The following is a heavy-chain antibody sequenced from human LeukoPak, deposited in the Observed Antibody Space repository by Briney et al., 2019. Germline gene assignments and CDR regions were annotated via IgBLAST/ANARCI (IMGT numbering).Heavy chain of an antibody. CDR2: ISGSGGSK. V-gene: IGHV3-23*01. Sequence: GGSLRLSCAASGFTFSSYGMSWVRQAPGKGLEWVSAISGSGGSKYYADSVKGGFNISRDNYKNRVHLQRNRRRDEDTDVYYCANHPDYVWGSYRYDYWGQGTLVTVSS. CDR3: ANHPDYVWGSYRYDY. D-gene: IGHD3-16*02. CDR1: GFTFSSYG. J-gene: IGHJ4*02.